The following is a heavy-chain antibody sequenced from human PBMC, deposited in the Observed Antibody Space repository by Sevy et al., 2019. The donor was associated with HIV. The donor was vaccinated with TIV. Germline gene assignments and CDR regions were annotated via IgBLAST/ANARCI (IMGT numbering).Heavy chain of an antibody. CDR2: IWYDGENK. Sequence: GGSLRLSCAASGFTFSNHGMHWVRQAPGKGLEWVAGIWYDGENKYYADSVRGRFTISRDNSRYKGYLERSSLRADETAMYYCARESTHGSFDYWGQGTRVTVSS. CDR3: ARESTHGSFDY. CDR1: GFTFSNHG. J-gene: IGHJ4*02. D-gene: IGHD2-15*01. V-gene: IGHV3-33*01.